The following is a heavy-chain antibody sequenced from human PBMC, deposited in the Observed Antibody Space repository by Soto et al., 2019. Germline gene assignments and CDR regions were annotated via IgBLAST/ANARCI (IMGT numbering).Heavy chain of an antibody. J-gene: IGHJ3*02. CDR3: AKGSTRMLAHLDAFDI. CDR2: ISGSGGST. V-gene: IGHV3-23*01. CDR1: GFTFSSYA. Sequence: PGGSLRLSCAASGFTFSSYAMSWVRQAPGKGLEWVSAISGSGGSTYYADSVKGRFTISRDNSKNTLYLQMNSLRAEDTAVYYCAKGSTRMLAHLDAFDIWGQGTMVTVSS. D-gene: IGHD2-8*01.